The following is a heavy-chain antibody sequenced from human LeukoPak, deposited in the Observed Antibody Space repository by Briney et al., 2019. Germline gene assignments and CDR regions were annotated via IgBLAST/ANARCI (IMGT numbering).Heavy chain of an antibody. CDR2: IDSAGGT. Sequence: GGSLRLSCAASGFTFSSYGMHWVRQPTGKGLEWVSAIDSAGGTYSPGSVKGRFTISRDDAKNSLYLQMNSLRAGDTAVYYCARESFGPGRYYHMDVWGKGTTVTVSS. V-gene: IGHV3-13*01. D-gene: IGHD3-10*01. CDR1: GFTFSSYG. CDR3: ARESFGPGRYYHMDV. J-gene: IGHJ6*03.